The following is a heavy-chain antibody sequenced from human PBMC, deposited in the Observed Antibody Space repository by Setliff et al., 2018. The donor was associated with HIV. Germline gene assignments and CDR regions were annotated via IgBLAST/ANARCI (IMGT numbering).Heavy chain of an antibody. CDR2: ISNSGTTI. Sequence: GGSLRLSCVASGFTLSSHEMSWVRQAPGKGLEWVSYISNSGTTIYYADSVKGRFTISRDNGKNSLYLQMNSLRAEDTAVYYCAKNGFDIWGQGTMVTVSS. V-gene: IGHV3-48*03. CDR1: GFTLSSHE. CDR3: AKNGFDI. J-gene: IGHJ3*02.